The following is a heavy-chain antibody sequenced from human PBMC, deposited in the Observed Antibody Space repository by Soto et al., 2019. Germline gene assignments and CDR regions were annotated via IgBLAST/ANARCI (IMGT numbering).Heavy chain of an antibody. CDR1: GGSFSGYY. CDR2: INHSGST. V-gene: IGHV4-34*01. Sequence: PSETLSLTCAVYGGSFSGYYWSWIRQPPGKGLEWIGEINHSGSTNYNPSLKSRVTISVDTSKNQFSLKLSSVTAADTAVYYCARTAAAYSSGWYEEYFQHWGPGALVTVSS. D-gene: IGHD6-19*01. J-gene: IGHJ1*01. CDR3: ARTAAAYSSGWYEEYFQH.